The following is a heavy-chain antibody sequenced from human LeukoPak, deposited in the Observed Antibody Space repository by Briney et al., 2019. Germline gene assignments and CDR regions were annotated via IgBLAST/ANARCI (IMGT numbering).Heavy chain of an antibody. CDR1: GFTFSNYW. J-gene: IGHJ6*02. Sequence: PGGSLRLSCAASGFTFSNYWMTWVRQAPGTGLEWVASIKYGGREKFYVDSVKGRFTISRDNAKNSLYLQMNSLRPEDTALYYCARARGMEVWGQGTTVTVSS. V-gene: IGHV3-7*05. CDR3: ARARGMEV. CDR2: IKYGGREK.